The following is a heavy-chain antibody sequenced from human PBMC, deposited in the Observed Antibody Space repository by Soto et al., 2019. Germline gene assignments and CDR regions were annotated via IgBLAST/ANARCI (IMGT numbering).Heavy chain of an antibody. CDR2: ISSSSSTI. D-gene: IGHD2-8*02. V-gene: IGHV3-48*01. Sequence: GGSLRLSCAASGFTFSSYSLNWVRQAPGKGLEWVSYISSSSSTIYYADSVKGRFTISRDNAKNSLYLQMNSLRAEDTAVYYCARVTVAWFDPWGQGTLVTVSS. CDR3: ARVTVAWFDP. J-gene: IGHJ5*02. CDR1: GFTFSSYS.